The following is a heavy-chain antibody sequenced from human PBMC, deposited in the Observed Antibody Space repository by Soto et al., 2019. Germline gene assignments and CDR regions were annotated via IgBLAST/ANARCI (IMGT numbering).Heavy chain of an antibody. CDR1: GGTFSSYA. CDR3: ARERGYYYGSGSDRLFDY. V-gene: IGHV1-69*01. CDR2: VIPIFGTA. Sequence: QVQLVQSGAEVKKPGSSVKVSCQASGGTFSSYAISWVRQAPGQGLEWMGGVIPIFGTANYAQKFQGRVTITADESTSTAYLELSNLRSEDTAVYYCARERGYYYGSGSDRLFDYWGQGTLVTVSS. J-gene: IGHJ4*02. D-gene: IGHD3-10*01.